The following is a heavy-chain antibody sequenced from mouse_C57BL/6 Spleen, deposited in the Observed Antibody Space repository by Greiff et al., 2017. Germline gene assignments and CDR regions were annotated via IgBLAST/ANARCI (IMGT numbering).Heavy chain of an antibody. J-gene: IGHJ3*01. CDR2: INYDGSST. CDR3: ARDDEYGGFAD. Sequence: EVKLVESEGGLVQPGSSMKLSCTASGFTFRDYYMALVRQVPETGLAWVANINYDGSSTYYLDSLQRRFIITRYKANNILYLKISRLKSDDTATYYCARDDEYGGFADWGQGTLGTVTA. CDR1: GFTFRDYY. D-gene: IGHD1-2*01. V-gene: IGHV5-16*01.